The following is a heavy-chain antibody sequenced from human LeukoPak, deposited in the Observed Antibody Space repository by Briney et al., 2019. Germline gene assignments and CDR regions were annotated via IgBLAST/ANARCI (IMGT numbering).Heavy chain of an antibody. Sequence: LGESLKISCKGSGYSFTSYWIGWVRQMPGKGLEWMGIIYPGDSDTRYSPSFQGQVTISADKSISTAYLQWSSLKASDTAMYYCARPQWLVQGLDAFDIWGQGTMVTVSS. CDR1: GYSFTSYW. D-gene: IGHD6-19*01. J-gene: IGHJ3*02. CDR2: IYPGDSDT. CDR3: ARPQWLVQGLDAFDI. V-gene: IGHV5-51*01.